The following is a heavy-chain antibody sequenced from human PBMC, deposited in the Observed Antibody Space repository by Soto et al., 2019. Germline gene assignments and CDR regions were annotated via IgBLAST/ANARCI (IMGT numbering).Heavy chain of an antibody. V-gene: IGHV3-7*01. CDR1: GFTFSSYW. CDR3: ARLRGDYFDY. Sequence: GGSLRLSCAASGFTFSSYWMTWVRQAPGKGLEWLANIKEDGSEIHSLESVMGRFAISRDNSKNSMYLQMNSLRDDDTAVYYCARLRGDYFDYWGQGTLVTVSS. J-gene: IGHJ4*02. CDR2: IKEDGSEI.